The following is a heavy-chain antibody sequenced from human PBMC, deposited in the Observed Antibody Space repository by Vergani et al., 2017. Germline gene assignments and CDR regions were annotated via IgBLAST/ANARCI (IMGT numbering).Heavy chain of an antibody. V-gene: IGHV2-5*01. CDR1: GFSLSTSGVG. CDR3: AHSAKYCSSTSCYGNWFDP. CDR2: IYWNDDK. D-gene: IGHD2-2*01. Sequence: QITLKESGPTLVKPTQTLTLTCTFSGFSLSTSGVGVGWIRQPPGKALEWLALIYWNDDKRYSPSLKSRLTITKDTYKNQVVLTMTNMDAVDTATYYCAHSAKYCSSTSCYGNWFDPWGQGTLVTVSS. J-gene: IGHJ5*02.